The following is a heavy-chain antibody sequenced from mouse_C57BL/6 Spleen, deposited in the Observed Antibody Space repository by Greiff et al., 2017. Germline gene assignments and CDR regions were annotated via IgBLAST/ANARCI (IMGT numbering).Heavy chain of an antibody. CDR1: GYSFTGYF. Sequence: VQLQQSGPELVKPGDSVKISCKASGYSFTGYFMNWVMQSHGKSLAWIGRINPYDGYTLYYQKFKDKATLTVDKSSSTAHMELRSLTSKCSAVYYCAVGLLSLLDAMDYWGQGTSVTVSS. CDR3: AVGLLSLLDAMDY. V-gene: IGHV1-20*01. J-gene: IGHJ4*01. CDR2: INPYDGYT. D-gene: IGHD2-10*01.